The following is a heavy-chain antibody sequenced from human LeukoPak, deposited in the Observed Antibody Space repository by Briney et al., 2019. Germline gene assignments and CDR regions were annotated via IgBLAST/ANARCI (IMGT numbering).Heavy chain of an antibody. CDR3: ARDDNWNDKPFDL. CDR2: ISSSHI. J-gene: IGHJ4*02. Sequence: GGSLRLSCTASGFTFSFYMMNWVRQAPGKGPEWVSSISSSHIYYADSLRGRFTVSRDNAKSSLYLQMNNLTAEDTAVYYCARDDNWNDKPFDLWGQGTLVTVSS. D-gene: IGHD1-20*01. V-gene: IGHV3-21*01. CDR1: GFTFSFYM.